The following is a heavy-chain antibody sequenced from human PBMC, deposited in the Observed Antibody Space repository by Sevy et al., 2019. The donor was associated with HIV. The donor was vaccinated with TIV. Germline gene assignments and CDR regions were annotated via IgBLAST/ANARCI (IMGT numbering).Heavy chain of an antibody. Sequence: GESLKISCAASGFTYSANSMNWVRQAPGKGLEWVSYISSSSGTKYYADSVKGQFTISRDNAKSSLYLQMNGMRAEDRAVYYCARAGGDCYSKNECWFVSWGQGTLVTVSS. CDR1: GFTYSANS. CDR3: ARAGGDCYSKNECWFVS. V-gene: IGHV3-48*01. D-gene: IGHD2-21*01. CDR2: ISSSSGTK. J-gene: IGHJ5*01.